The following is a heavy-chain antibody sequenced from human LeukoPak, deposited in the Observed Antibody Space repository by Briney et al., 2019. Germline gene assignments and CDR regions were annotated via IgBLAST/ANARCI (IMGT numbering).Heavy chain of an antibody. Sequence: GGSLRLSCAASGVTVSGNWMTWVRQASGKGLEWVANIKQDGSEKYYVDSVKGRFTISGDNAKNSLYLQMNNLRAEDTAVYYCARDWAGDPADSGTFDIWGQGTMVTVSS. CDR1: GVTVSGNW. J-gene: IGHJ3*02. CDR3: ARDWAGDPADSGTFDI. V-gene: IGHV3-7*01. CDR2: IKQDGSEK. D-gene: IGHD1-26*01.